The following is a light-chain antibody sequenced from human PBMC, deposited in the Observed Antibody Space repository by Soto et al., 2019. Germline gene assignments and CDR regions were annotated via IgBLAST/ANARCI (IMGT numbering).Light chain of an antibody. CDR1: QSVSSY. V-gene: IGKV3-11*01. Sequence: EIVFTQSPATLSLSPGERATLSCRASQSVSSYLAWYQQKPGQAPRLLIYDASNRATGIPARFSGSGSGTDFTLTISSLEPEDFAIYYCQQHINWPLTFGGGTKVDIK. CDR2: DAS. CDR3: QQHINWPLT. J-gene: IGKJ4*01.